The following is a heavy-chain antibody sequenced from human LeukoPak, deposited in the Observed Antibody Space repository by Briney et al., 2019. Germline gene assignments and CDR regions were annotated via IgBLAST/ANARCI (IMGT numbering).Heavy chain of an antibody. V-gene: IGHV4-34*01. J-gene: IGHJ3*02. Sequence: KPSETLSLTCAVYGGSFSGYYWSWIRQPPGKGLEWIGEINHSGSTNYNPSLKSRVTISVDTSKNQFSLKLSSVTAADTAVYYCARVRFGVVVVVDAFDIWGQGTMVTVSS. CDR2: INHSGST. CDR1: GGSFSGYY. CDR3: ARVRFGVVVVVDAFDI. D-gene: IGHD2-21*01.